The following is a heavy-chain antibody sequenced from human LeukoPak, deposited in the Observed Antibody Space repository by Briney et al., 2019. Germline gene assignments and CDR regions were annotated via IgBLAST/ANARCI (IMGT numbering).Heavy chain of an antibody. CDR1: GGSISGYY. Sequence: SETLSLTCTISGGSISGYYWSWIRQPPGKGLEWIAYISDTGSISYKPSLKSRVTISLKTSQNQFSLKVTSVNTSDTAVYYCARLTENNWFDPWGQGILVTVSS. CDR2: ISDTGSI. V-gene: IGHV4-59*01. D-gene: IGHD4/OR15-4a*01. CDR3: ARLTENNWFDP. J-gene: IGHJ5*02.